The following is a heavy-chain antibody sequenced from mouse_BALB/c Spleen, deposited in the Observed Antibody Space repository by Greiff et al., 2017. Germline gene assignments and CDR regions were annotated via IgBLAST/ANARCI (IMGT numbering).Heavy chain of an antibody. D-gene: IGHD2-4*01. CDR1: GYSITSGYY. CDR3: ADYDYDGAY. V-gene: IGHV3-6*02. J-gene: IGHJ3*01. CDR2: ISYDGSN. Sequence: EVQLQQSGPSLVKPSQTLSLTCSVTGYSITSGYYWNWIRQFPGNKLEWMGYISYDGSNNYNPSLKNRISITRDTSKNQFFLKLNSVTTEDTATYYCADYDYDGAYWGQGTLVTVSA.